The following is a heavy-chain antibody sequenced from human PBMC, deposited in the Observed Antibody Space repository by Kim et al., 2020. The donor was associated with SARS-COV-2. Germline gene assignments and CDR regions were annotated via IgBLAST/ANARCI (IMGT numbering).Heavy chain of an antibody. Sequence: ASVKVSCKASGYTFTSYGISWVRQAPGQGLEWMGWISAYNGNTNYAQKLQGRVTMTTDTSTSTAYMELRSLRSDDTAVYYCARDALWELPRWSYYYYYGMDVWGQGTTVTVSS. D-gene: IGHD1-26*01. CDR3: ARDALWELPRWSYYYYYGMDV. CDR2: ISAYNGNT. J-gene: IGHJ6*02. CDR1: GYTFTSYG. V-gene: IGHV1-18*04.